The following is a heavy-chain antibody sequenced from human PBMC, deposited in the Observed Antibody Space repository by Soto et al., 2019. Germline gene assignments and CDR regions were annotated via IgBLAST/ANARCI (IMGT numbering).Heavy chain of an antibody. Sequence: PSETLSLTCTVSGGSISSGGYYWSWIRQHPGKGLEWIGYIYYSGSTYYNPSLKSRVTISVDTSKNQFSLKLSSVTAADTAVYYCARSPKRSYSSGWYKGASDAFDIWGQGTMVTVSS. CDR1: GGSISSGGYY. D-gene: IGHD6-19*01. CDR3: ARSPKRSYSSGWYKGASDAFDI. CDR2: IYYSGST. J-gene: IGHJ3*02. V-gene: IGHV4-31*03.